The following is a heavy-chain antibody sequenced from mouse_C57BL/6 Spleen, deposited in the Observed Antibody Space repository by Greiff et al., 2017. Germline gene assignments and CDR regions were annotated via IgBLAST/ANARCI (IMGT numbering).Heavy chain of an antibody. CDR3: ARKSPSRYGNYFDY. D-gene: IGHD2-1*01. CDR1: GYTFTSYW. Sequence: VQLQQPGAELVMPGASVKLSCKASGYTFTSYWMHWVKQRPGQGLEWIGEIDPSDSYTNYNQKFKGKSTLTVDKSSSTAYMQLSSLTSEDSAVYYCARKSPSRYGNYFDYWGQGTTLTVSS. J-gene: IGHJ2*01. CDR2: IDPSDSYT. V-gene: IGHV1-69*01.